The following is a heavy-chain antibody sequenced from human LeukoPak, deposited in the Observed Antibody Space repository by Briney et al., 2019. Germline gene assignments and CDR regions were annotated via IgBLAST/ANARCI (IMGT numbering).Heavy chain of an antibody. V-gene: IGHV3-23*01. CDR1: GFTFSSYA. Sequence: PGGSLRLSCAASGFTFSSYAMSWVRQAPGKGLEWVSAMSGSGGSTYYADSVKGRFTISRDNSKNTLYLQMNSLRAEDTAVYYCANSGSGSEYYYYGMDVWGQGTTVTVSS. J-gene: IGHJ6*02. D-gene: IGHD1-26*01. CDR3: ANSGSGSEYYYYGMDV. CDR2: MSGSGGST.